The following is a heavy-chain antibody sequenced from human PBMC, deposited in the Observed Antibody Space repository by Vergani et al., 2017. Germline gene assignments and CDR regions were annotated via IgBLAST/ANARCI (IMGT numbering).Heavy chain of an antibody. CDR2: INTNGDYT. J-gene: IGHJ5*01. D-gene: IGHD1-1*01. Sequence: EVQLLESGEDLVQPGGSLRLSCAASGFSFTTYAMSWVRQAPGKGLELVSTINTNGDYTLYGDSVKGRFTISRDNSKSTLYLQMNSLRAEDTAIYYCAKGGWNYWFYSCGQGTLVIVS. V-gene: IGHV3-23*01. CDR1: GFSFTTYA. CDR3: AKGGWNYWFYS.